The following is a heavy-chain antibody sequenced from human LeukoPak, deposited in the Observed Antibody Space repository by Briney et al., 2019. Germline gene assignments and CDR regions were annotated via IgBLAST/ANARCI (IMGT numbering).Heavy chain of an antibody. V-gene: IGHV3-30*18. CDR1: GFTFSSYG. CDR3: AKSKSDSYGTYYYYYGMDV. CDR2: ISYDGSNK. D-gene: IGHD5-18*01. J-gene: IGHJ6*02. Sequence: GGSLRLSCAASGFTFSSYGMHWVRQAPGKGLEWVAVISYDGSNKYYADSVKGRFTISRDNSKNTLYLQMNSLRAEDTAVYYCAKSKSDSYGTYYYYYGMDVWGQGTTVTVSS.